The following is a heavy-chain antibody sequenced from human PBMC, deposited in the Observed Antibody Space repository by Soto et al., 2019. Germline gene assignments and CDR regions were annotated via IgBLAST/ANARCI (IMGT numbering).Heavy chain of an antibody. CDR1: GGSISSYY. V-gene: IGHV4-4*07. Sequence: KASETLSLTCTVSGGSISSYYWSWIRQPAGEGLEWIGRIYTSGSTNYNPSLKSRVTMSVDTSKNQFSLKLSSVTAADTAVYYCARGGRIFGVVIINAFDIWGQGTMVTVSS. D-gene: IGHD3-3*02. CDR2: IYTSGST. CDR3: ARGGRIFGVVIINAFDI. J-gene: IGHJ3*02.